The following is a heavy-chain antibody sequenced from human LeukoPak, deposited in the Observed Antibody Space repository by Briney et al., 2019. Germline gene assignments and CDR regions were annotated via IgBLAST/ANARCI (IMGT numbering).Heavy chain of an antibody. CDR3: TTPGIAVAGTGGY. J-gene: IGHJ4*02. CDR2: IRSKANSYAT. V-gene: IGHV3-73*01. Sequence: PGGSLRLSCAASGFTFDDCTMHWVRQASGKGLEWVGRIRSKANSYATAYAASVKGGFTISRDDSKNTAYLQMNSLKTEDTAVYYCTTPGIAVAGTGGYWGQGTLVTVSS. D-gene: IGHD6-19*01. CDR1: GFTFDDCT.